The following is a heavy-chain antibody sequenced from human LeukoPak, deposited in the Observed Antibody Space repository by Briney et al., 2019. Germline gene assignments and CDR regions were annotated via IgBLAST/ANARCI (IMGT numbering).Heavy chain of an antibody. Sequence: SETLSLTCAVYGGSFSGYYWSWIRQPPGKRLEWIGEINHSGSTNYNPSLKSRVTISVDTSKNQFSLKLSSVTAADTAVYYCARAIPSGRWFGTGYFDYWGQGTLVTVSS. V-gene: IGHV4-34*01. CDR1: GGSFSGYY. D-gene: IGHD3-10*01. CDR2: INHSGST. CDR3: ARAIPSGRWFGTGYFDY. J-gene: IGHJ4*02.